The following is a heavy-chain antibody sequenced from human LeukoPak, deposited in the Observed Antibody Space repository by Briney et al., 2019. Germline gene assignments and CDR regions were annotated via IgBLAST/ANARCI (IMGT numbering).Heavy chain of an antibody. CDR1: GFTFSDYY. D-gene: IGHD1-20*01. CDR3: ARDITGRPGGAAY. V-gene: IGHV3-11*01. J-gene: IGHJ4*02. Sequence: GGSLRLSCAASGFTFSDYYMRWIRQAPGNGLEWVSYISSSGNTIYYADSVKGRFTVSRDNAKNSLFLQMNSLRVEDTAVYYCARDITGRPGGAAYWGQGTLVTVSS. CDR2: ISSSGNTI.